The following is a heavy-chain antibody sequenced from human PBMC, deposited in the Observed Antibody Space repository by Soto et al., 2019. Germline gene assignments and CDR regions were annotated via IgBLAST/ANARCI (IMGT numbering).Heavy chain of an antibody. CDR3: ARQTFLQFDILTGPDY. D-gene: IGHD3-9*01. CDR2: IYYSGST. CDR1: GDSISGYY. V-gene: IGHV4-59*05. J-gene: IGHJ4*02. Sequence: SETLSLTCTASGDSISGYYWSWIRQAPGKGLEWIGSIYYSGSTYYNPSLKSRVTISVDTSKNQFSLKLSSVTAADTAVYYCARQTFLQFDILTGPDYWGQGTLVTVSS.